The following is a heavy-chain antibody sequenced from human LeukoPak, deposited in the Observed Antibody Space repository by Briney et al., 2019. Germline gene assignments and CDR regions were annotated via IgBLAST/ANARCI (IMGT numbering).Heavy chain of an antibody. Sequence: GESLKISCKGSGYSFTSYWIGWVRQMPGKGLEWMGIIYPGDSDTRYSPSFQGQVTISADKSISTAYLQWSSLKASDTAMYYCARKIRMVRGVIMDSKHTNAFDIWGQGTMVTVSS. V-gene: IGHV5-51*01. CDR1: GYSFTSYW. J-gene: IGHJ3*02. CDR3: ARKIRMVRGVIMDSKHTNAFDI. D-gene: IGHD3-10*01. CDR2: IYPGDSDT.